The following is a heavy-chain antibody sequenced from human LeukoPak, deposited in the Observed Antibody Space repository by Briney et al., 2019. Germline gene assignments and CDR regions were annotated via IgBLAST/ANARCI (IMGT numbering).Heavy chain of an antibody. CDR1: GFTFGSYG. D-gene: IGHD7-27*01. J-gene: IGHJ5*02. CDR2: IRYDGSDK. CDR3: AKGQLGIQSSKWFDP. Sequence: GGSLRLSCAASGFTFGSYGMHWVRQAPGKGLEWVTFIRYDGSDKYYADSVKGRFTMSRDNSKKTLYLQMESLRPEDTAVYYCAKGQLGIQSSKWFDPWGQGTLVTVSS. V-gene: IGHV3-30*02.